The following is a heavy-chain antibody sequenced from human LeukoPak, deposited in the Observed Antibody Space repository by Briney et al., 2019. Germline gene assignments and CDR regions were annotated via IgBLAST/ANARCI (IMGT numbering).Heavy chain of an antibody. V-gene: IGHV3-66*03. J-gene: IGHJ3*02. D-gene: IGHD7-27*01. CDR1: GFTVSSNY. Sequence: GGSLRLSCAASGFTVSSNYMSWVRQAPGKGVEWGSVIYSCGSTYYAESVKVRFTISRDNSKNTLYLQMNSLRAEDTAVYYCARDQLGIVRRLGAFDIWGQGTMVTVSS. CDR2: IYSCGST. CDR3: ARDQLGIVRRLGAFDI.